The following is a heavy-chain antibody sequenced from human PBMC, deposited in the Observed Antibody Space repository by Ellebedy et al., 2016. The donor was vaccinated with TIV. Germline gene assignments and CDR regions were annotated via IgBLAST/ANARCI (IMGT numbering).Heavy chain of an antibody. Sequence: PAGSLRLSCAVSGLIFSSDWMGWVRQAPGKGLEWVASTKGDGSITHYVDSVRGRFTISRDNAKNTLYLQMNSLRAEDTAVYYCARAQSYDFYLQGYWGQGTLVTVSS. D-gene: IGHD3-3*01. V-gene: IGHV3-7*01. CDR2: TKGDGSIT. CDR3: ARAQSYDFYLQGY. CDR1: GLIFSSDW. J-gene: IGHJ4*02.